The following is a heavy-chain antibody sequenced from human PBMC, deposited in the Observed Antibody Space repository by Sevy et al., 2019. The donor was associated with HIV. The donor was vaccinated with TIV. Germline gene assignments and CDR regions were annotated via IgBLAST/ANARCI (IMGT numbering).Heavy chain of an antibody. V-gene: IGHV4-39*01. CDR1: GASISNTAYY. Sequence: KQSQTLSLTCIVSGASISNTAYYWGWIRQSPGKGLEWIASIRHGGYTFYNPSLKSRVTISADTSKNQFSLKLTSVSAAETSIYYCVGPKLTYTNGWHYFDYWGQGTVVTVSS. CDR3: VGPKLTYTNGWHYFDY. CDR2: IRHGGYT. J-gene: IGHJ4*02. D-gene: IGHD2-8*01.